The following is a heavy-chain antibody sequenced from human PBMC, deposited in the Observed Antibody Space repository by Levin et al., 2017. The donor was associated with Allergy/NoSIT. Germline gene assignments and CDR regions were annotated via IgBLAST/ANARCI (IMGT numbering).Heavy chain of an antibody. CDR3: ATPAITVLLWFGGLDY. Sequence: GGSLRLSCVASGFSFSSYAMSWVRQAPGKGLEWVSAISASGGSTYYANSVKGRSTISRDNSKNTLYLQMSSLSAEDTAVYYCATPAITVLLWFGGLDYWGQGTLVTVSS. CDR2: ISASGGST. J-gene: IGHJ4*02. CDR1: GFSFSSYA. D-gene: IGHD3-10*01. V-gene: IGHV3-23*01.